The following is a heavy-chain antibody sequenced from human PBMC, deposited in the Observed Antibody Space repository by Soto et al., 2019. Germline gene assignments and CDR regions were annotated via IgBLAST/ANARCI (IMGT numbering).Heavy chain of an antibody. J-gene: IGHJ6*02. V-gene: IGHV4-59*01. CDR2: IYYSGST. CDR3: ARETPVSLVPAAHYYYYGMDV. Sequence: SETLSLTCTVSGGSISSYYWSWIRQPPGKGLEWIGYIYYSGSTNYNPSLKSRVTISVDTSKNQFSLKLSSVTAADTAVYYCARETPVSLVPAAHYYYYGMDVWGQGTTVTV. D-gene: IGHD2-2*01. CDR1: GGSISSYY.